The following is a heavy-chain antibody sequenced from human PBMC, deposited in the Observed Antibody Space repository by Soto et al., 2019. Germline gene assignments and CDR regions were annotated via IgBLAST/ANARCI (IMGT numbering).Heavy chain of an antibody. CDR1: GFTFSDYY. Sequence: SGGSLRLSCAASGFTFSDYYMSWIRQAPGKGLEWLSYMSDSGSTIYYADSVKGRFTISRDNAKNSLYLQMNNLSVEDSAMYYCARYVAALDYWGRGTLVTVSS. J-gene: IGHJ4*02. CDR2: MSDSGSTI. CDR3: ARYVAALDY. D-gene: IGHD6-13*01. V-gene: IGHV3-11*01.